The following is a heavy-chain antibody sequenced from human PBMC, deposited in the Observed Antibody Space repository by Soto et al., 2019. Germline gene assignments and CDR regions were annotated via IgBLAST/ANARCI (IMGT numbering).Heavy chain of an antibody. Sequence: GESLKISCKGSGYSLTTYWIGWVRQMPGKGLEWMGIIHPGDSDTRYSPSFQGQVTISVDKSISTAYLQWSSLKASDTAMYYCAVTHGGNNYYFDYWGQGTLVTVSS. CDR2: IHPGDSDT. J-gene: IGHJ4*02. V-gene: IGHV5-51*01. D-gene: IGHD2-15*01. CDR3: AVTHGGNNYYFDY. CDR1: GYSLTTYW.